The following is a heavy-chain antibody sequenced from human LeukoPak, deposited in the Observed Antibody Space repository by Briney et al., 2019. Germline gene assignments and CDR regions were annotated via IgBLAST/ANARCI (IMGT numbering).Heavy chain of an antibody. CDR3: ARQKITTSDY. V-gene: IGHV4-39*01. J-gene: IGHJ4*02. CDR2: IYYSGST. CDR1: GGSISSSSHY. Sequence: PSETLSLTCTVSGGSISSSSHYWGWLRQPPGRGLEWVGSIYYSGSTYYNPSLKSRVTISVDTSKNQFSLRLSSVTAADTAVYFCARQKITTSDYSGQGSLVTVSS. D-gene: IGHD3-22*01.